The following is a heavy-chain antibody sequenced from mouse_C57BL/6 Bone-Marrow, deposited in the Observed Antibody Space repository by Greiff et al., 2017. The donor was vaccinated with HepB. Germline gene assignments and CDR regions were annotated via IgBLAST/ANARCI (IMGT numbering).Heavy chain of an antibody. CDR2: SLPGSGST. Sequence: QVQLQQSGAELMKPGASVKLSCKATGYTFTGYWIEWVKQRPGHGLEWIGESLPGSGSTNYNEKFKGKATFTADTSSNTAYMQLSSLTTEDSAIYYCASAITTVVATDWYFDVWGTGTTVTVSA. CDR3: ASAITTVVATDWYFDV. J-gene: IGHJ1*03. V-gene: IGHV1-9*01. CDR1: GYTFTGYW. D-gene: IGHD1-1*01.